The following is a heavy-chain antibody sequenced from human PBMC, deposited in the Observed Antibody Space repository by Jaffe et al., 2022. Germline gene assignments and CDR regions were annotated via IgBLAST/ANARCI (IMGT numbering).Heavy chain of an antibody. V-gene: IGHV4-61*02. CDR3: ARGVRSGWYSFDY. CDR1: GGSISSGSYY. Sequence: QVQLQESGPGLVKPSQTLSLTCTVSGGSISSGSYYWNWIRQPAGKGLEWIGRVYTSGSTIYNPSLKSRVTISVDTSKNQFSLKLNSVTAADTAVYYCARGVRSGWYSFDYWGQGTLVTVSS. CDR2: VYTSGST. D-gene: IGHD6-19*01. J-gene: IGHJ4*02.